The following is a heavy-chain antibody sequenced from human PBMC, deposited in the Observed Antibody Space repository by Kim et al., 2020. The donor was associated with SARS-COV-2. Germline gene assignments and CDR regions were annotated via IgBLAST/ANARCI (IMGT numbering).Heavy chain of an antibody. J-gene: IGHJ4*02. D-gene: IGHD6-13*01. CDR3: ASAVPLIAAAGYSEFDY. Sequence: QGRVTMTEDTSTDTAYMELSSLRSEDTAVYYCASAVPLIAAAGYSEFDYWGQGTLVTVSS. V-gene: IGHV1-24*01.